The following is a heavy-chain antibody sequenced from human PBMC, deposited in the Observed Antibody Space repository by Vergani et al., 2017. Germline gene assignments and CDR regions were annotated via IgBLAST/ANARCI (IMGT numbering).Heavy chain of an antibody. Sequence: EVQLVESGGGLVKPGGSLRLSCAASGFTFSSYSMNWVRQAPGKGLEWVSSISSSSSYIYYADSVKGRFTISRDNAKNSLYLQMNSLRAEDMAVYYCARDNPEGGMDVWSKGTTVTVSS. D-gene: IGHD1-14*01. J-gene: IGHJ6*03. CDR3: ARDNPEGGMDV. CDR2: ISSSSSYI. V-gene: IGHV3-21*01. CDR1: GFTFSSYS.